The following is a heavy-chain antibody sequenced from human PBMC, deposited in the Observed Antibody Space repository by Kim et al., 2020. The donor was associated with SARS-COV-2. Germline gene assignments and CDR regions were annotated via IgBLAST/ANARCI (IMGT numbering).Heavy chain of an antibody. CDR3: ERIRVGAIFDGNVVDY. Sequence: SGPTLVNPTQTLTLTCTFSGFSLSTTGMCVSWIRQPPGKSLEWLARIDWDADKYYNTSLKTRLTISKDTSKNQVVLTMTNMDPMDTATYYCERIRVGAIFDGNVVDYWGKGTLVTVSS. V-gene: IGHV2-70*11. CDR2: IDWDADK. D-gene: IGHD1-26*01. CDR1: GFSLSTTGMC. J-gene: IGHJ4*01.